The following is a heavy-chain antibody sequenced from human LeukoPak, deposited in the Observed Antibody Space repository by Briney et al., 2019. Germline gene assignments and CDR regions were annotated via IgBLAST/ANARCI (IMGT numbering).Heavy chain of an antibody. CDR3: ARLPGGGNFDY. J-gene: IGHJ4*02. CDR1: GGSISSYY. V-gene: IGHV4-59*08. CDR2: IYYSGST. Sequence: PSETLSLTCTVSGGSISSYYWSWIRQPPGKGLEWIGYIYYSGSTNYNPSLKGRVTISVDTSKNQFSLKLSSVTAADTAVYYCARLPGGGNFDYWGQGTLVTVSS. D-gene: IGHD2-15*01.